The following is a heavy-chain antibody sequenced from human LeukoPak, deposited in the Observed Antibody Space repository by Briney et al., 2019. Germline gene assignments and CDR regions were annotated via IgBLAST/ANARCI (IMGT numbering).Heavy chain of an antibody. Sequence: SVKVSCKASGGTFSSYAISWVRQAPGQGLEWMGGIFPIFGTANYAQKFQGRVTITADESTSTAYMELSSLRSEDTAVYYCARGEVQPTFDTNNYYYYGMDVWGKGTTVTVSS. J-gene: IGHJ6*04. CDR1: GGTFSSYA. CDR3: ARGEVQPTFDTNNYYYYGMDV. D-gene: IGHD1-26*01. V-gene: IGHV1-69*13. CDR2: IFPIFGTA.